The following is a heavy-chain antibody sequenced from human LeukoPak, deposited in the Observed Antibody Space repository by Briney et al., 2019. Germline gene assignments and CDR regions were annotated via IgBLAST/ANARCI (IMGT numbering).Heavy chain of an antibody. CDR1: GFTFSNFA. CDR3: AKERKDIVAAGTDC. J-gene: IGHJ4*02. V-gene: IGHV3-33*06. Sequence: GMSLRLSCAASGFTFSNFAMHWVRQVPGKGLXXXXXXWYDGSHESYADSVKGRFSISRDNSKNTLYLQMNSLRVEDTAVYYCAKERKDIVAAGTDCWGPGTLVTVSS. CDR2: XWYDGSHE. D-gene: IGHD6-13*01.